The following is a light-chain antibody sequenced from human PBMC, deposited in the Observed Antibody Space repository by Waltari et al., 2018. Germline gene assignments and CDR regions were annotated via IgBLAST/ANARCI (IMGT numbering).Light chain of an antibody. V-gene: IGKV1-5*03. J-gene: IGKJ1*01. CDR3: QQYFHLST. CDR1: QGISSS. CDR2: GAS. Sequence: DIQVTQSPSTLSASVGDRVSITCRASQGISSSLAWFQQKPGKGPKLLIYGASTLESWVPSRFSGSGSGTEFTLTISSLQPDDFATYYCQQYFHLSTFGQGTKVEIK.